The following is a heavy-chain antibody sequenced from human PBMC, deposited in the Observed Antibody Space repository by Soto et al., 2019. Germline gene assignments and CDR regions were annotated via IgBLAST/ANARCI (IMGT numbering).Heavy chain of an antibody. CDR2: INHSGST. D-gene: IGHD3-22*01. CDR3: ARGGILLRIKYDY. V-gene: IGHV4-34*01. Sequence: SETLSLTCAVYGGSFSGYYWSWIRQPPGKGLEWIGEINHSGSTNYNPSLKSRVTISVDTSKNQFSLKLSSVTAADTAVYYCARGGILLRIKYDYRGQGTLVTVSS. CDR1: GGSFSGYY. J-gene: IGHJ4*02.